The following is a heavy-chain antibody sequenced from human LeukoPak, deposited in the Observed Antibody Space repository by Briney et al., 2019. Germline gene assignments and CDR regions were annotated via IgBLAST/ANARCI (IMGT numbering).Heavy chain of an antibody. CDR1: GGSFSGYY. V-gene: IGHV4-34*01. CDR2: INHSGST. D-gene: IGHD4-17*01. J-gene: IGHJ5*02. CDR3: ARGSDYGDYLNWFDP. Sequence: SETLSLTCGVYGGSFSGYYWGWIRQPPGKGLEWIGEINHSGSTNYNPSLKSRVTISVDTSKNQFSLKLSSVTAADTAVYYCARGSDYGDYLNWFDPWGQGTLVTVSS.